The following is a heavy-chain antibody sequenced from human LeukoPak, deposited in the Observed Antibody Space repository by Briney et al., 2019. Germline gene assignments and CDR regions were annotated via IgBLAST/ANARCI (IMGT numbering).Heavy chain of an antibody. D-gene: IGHD4-11*01. CDR3: ARGHVYSTFAY. CDR1: GYTFGSDD. CDR2: ISPNSGGT. Sequence: ASVKVSCKASGYTFGSDDINWERQATGQGLEWMGWISPNSGGTNYAQKFQGRVTMTRDTSISTAYMDLSRLTSDDTAVYYCARGHVYSTFAYWGQGTLVTVSS. J-gene: IGHJ4*02. V-gene: IGHV1-2*02.